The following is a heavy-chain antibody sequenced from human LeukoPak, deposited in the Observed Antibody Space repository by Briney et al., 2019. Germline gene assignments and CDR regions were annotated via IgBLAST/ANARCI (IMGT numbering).Heavy chain of an antibody. Sequence: GGSLRLSCAASGFTFSSYAMSWVRQAPGKGLEWVSAISGSGGSTYYADSVKGRFTISRDNSKNTLYLQMNSLRAEDTAVYYCASYSSRWRGYYYYGMDVWGQGTTVTVSS. CDR3: ASYSSRWRGYYYYGMDV. CDR1: GFTFSSYA. D-gene: IGHD6-19*01. J-gene: IGHJ6*02. CDR2: ISGSGGST. V-gene: IGHV3-23*01.